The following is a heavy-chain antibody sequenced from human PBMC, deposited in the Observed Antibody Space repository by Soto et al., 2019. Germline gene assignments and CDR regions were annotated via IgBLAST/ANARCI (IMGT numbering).Heavy chain of an antibody. D-gene: IGHD2-21*02. Sequence: SETLSLTCTVSGGSINTYNLFWAWVRQPPGKGLEWIASIHYGGNAYYSPSLTTRATISRDTSKNRVSLEFRSLTAADTAVDYCGGVNVTLDLWGLGTLVTVSS. CDR1: GGSINTYNLF. V-gene: IGHV4-39*01. CDR2: IHYGGNA. J-gene: IGHJ4*02. CDR3: GGVNVTLDL.